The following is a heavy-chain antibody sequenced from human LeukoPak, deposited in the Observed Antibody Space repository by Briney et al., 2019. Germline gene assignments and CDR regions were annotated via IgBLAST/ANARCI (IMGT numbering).Heavy chain of an antibody. Sequence: ASVKVSCKASGYTFTSYDISWVRQAPGQGLEWMGWISAYNGNTNYAQKLQGRVTMTTDTYTSTAYMELRSLRSDDTAVYYCAREEGYCSGGSCSRTLVSYYYGMDVWGQGTTVTVSS. J-gene: IGHJ6*02. D-gene: IGHD2-15*01. V-gene: IGHV1-18*01. CDR1: GYTFTSYD. CDR2: ISAYNGNT. CDR3: AREEGYCSGGSCSRTLVSYYYGMDV.